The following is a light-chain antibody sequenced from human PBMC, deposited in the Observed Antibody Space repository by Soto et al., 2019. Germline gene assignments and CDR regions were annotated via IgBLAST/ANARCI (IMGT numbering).Light chain of an antibody. CDR2: GNS. Sequence: QSVLTQPPSVSGAPGQRVTISCTGSSSNIGAGYDVHWYQQLPGTAPKLLIYGNSTRPSGVPDRFSGSKSGTPPSLAITGLQAEAEADYYCQSYHSSLRGSVFGGGTKLTVL. CDR3: QSYHSSLRGSV. CDR1: SSNIGAGYD. V-gene: IGLV1-40*01. J-gene: IGLJ2*01.